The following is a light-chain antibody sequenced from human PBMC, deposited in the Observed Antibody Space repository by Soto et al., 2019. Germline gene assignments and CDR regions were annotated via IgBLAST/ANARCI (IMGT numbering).Light chain of an antibody. CDR2: RAS. V-gene: IGKV3-20*01. CDR1: QSVSSNY. J-gene: IGKJ4*01. Sequence: EIVLTQSSGTLSVSPGERVTLSCRASQSVSSNYLAWYQQKSGQARRILIYRASTRATGISDRFSGSVSGTDLSLIISRLEPEDSAVYYCQQYAASPFTFGGGTKLEIK. CDR3: QQYAASPFT.